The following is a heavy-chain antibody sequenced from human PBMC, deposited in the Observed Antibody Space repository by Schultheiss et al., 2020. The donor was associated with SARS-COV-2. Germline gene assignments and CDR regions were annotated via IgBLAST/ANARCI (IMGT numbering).Heavy chain of an antibody. D-gene: IGHD6-13*01. V-gene: IGHV1-2*06. CDR3: ARDGGWSSSPRWFDP. CDR1: GHIFTGYF. CDR2: INPNSGGT. J-gene: IGHJ5*02. Sequence: ASVKVSCKTSGHIFTGYFLHWVRQAPGQGLEWMGRINPNSGGTNYAQKFQGRVTITADKSTSTAYMELSSLRSEDTAVYYCARDGGWSSSPRWFDPWGQGTLVTVSS.